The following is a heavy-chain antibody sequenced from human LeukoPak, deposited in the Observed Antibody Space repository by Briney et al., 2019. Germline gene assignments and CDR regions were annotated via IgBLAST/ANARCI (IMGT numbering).Heavy chain of an antibody. CDR2: IYYSGST. CDR1: GGSISGYY. Sequence: SETLSLTCTVSGGSISGYYWSWIRQPPGKGLEWIGYIYYSGSTNYNPSLKSRVTISVDTSKNQFSLKLSSVTAADTAVYYCASAFDDSSGYYSYWYFDLWGRGTLVTVSS. D-gene: IGHD3-22*01. CDR3: ASAFDDSSGYYSYWYFDL. J-gene: IGHJ2*01. V-gene: IGHV4-59*01.